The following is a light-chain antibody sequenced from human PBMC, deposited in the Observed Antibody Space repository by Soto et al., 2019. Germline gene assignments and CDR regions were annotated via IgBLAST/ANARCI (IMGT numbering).Light chain of an antibody. V-gene: IGKV3-15*01. CDR1: QSVSTN. J-gene: IGKJ1*01. CDR2: GAS. CDR3: QQYNNWPGT. Sequence: EIVMTQSPATLSVSPGERATLSCRASQSVSTNLAWYQQKPGQAPRLLISGASTRATGFPARFSGSGSGTEFTLTISSLQSEDFAVYYCQQYNNWPGTFGQGTTEEIK.